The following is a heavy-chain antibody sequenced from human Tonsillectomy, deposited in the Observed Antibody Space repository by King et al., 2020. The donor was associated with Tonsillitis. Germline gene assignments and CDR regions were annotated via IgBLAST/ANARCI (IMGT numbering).Heavy chain of an antibody. V-gene: IGHV3-9*01. Sequence: VQLVESGGGLVQPGRSLRLSCAASGFTFDDYAMHWVRHAPGKGLEWVSGISWNSGSIGYADSVKGRFTISRDNAKKSLYLQMNSLRAEDTALYYCAKDIWPRHVGGSFDFWGQGTLVTVSS. D-gene: IGHD1-26*01. J-gene: IGHJ4*02. CDR2: ISWNSGSI. CDR3: AKDIWPRHVGGSFDF. CDR1: GFTFDDYA.